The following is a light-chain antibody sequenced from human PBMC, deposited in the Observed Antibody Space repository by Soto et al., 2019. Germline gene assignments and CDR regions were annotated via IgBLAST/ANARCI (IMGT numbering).Light chain of an antibody. CDR3: AAWDDSLNGYV. Sequence: QSVRTQPPSESGTPGQRVTISCSGSSSNIGSNTVNWYQQLPGTAPKLLIYSYNQRPSGVPDRFSGSKSVTSASLAISGLQSEDEADYYCAAWDDSLNGYVFGTGTKVTVL. CDR2: SYN. J-gene: IGLJ1*01. V-gene: IGLV1-44*01. CDR1: SSNIGSNT.